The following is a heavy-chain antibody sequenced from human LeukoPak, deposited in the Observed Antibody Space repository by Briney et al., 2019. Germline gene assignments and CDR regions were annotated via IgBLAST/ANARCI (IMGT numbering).Heavy chain of an antibody. CDR3: ARDTTPYSSGYGMDV. D-gene: IGHD6-19*01. V-gene: IGHV1-2*06. Sequence: ASVKVSCKASGYTFTEYYIHWVRQAPGQGHEWMGRINPNSGGTNYAQKFQDRVTMTRDTSISTAYMELSRLRFDDTAVYYCARDTTPYSSGYGMDVWGQGTTVTVSS. J-gene: IGHJ6*02. CDR2: INPNSGGT. CDR1: GYTFTEYY.